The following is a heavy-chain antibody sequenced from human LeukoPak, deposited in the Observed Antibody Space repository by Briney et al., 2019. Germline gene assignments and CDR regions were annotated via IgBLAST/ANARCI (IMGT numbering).Heavy chain of an antibody. J-gene: IGHJ4*02. Sequence: GASVKVSCKASGYTFTGYYMHWVRQAPGQGLEWMGWINPNSGGTNYAQKFQGRVTMTRDTSISTAYMELSRLRSDDTAVYYCAREGRYSGYDGSAGDYWGQGTLVTVSS. CDR2: INPNSGGT. D-gene: IGHD5-12*01. CDR3: AREGRYSGYDGSAGDY. CDR1: GYTFTGYY. V-gene: IGHV1-2*02.